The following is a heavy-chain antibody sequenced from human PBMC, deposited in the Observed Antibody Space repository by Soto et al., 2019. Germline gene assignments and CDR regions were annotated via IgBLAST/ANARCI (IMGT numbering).Heavy chain of an antibody. J-gene: IGHJ4*02. V-gene: IGHV3-23*01. CDR2: IVSSGAST. D-gene: IGHD2-21*01. Sequence: GGSLRLSCAASGFPFSTYAMSWVRQAPGKGLEWVSTIVSSGASTYYPDSMKGRFTISRDNSKNTLYLQMNSLRAEDTAVYYCVRSCGPRGDSPDWGQGTLVTVSS. CDR3: VRSCGPRGDSPD. CDR1: GFPFSTYA.